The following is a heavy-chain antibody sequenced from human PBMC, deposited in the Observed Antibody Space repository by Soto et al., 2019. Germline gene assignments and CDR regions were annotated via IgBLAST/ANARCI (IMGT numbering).Heavy chain of an antibody. CDR1: VGSISSYY. V-gene: IGHV4-59*01. D-gene: IGHD6-19*01. J-gene: IGHJ3*02. CDR2: IYYSGST. Sequence: SETLSLTCTVSVGSISSYYWSWIRQPPGKGLEWIGYIYYSGSTNYNPSLKSRVTISVDTSKNQFSLKLSSVTAADTAVYYCASYSSGWYDAFDIWGQGTMVTVSS. CDR3: ASYSSGWYDAFDI.